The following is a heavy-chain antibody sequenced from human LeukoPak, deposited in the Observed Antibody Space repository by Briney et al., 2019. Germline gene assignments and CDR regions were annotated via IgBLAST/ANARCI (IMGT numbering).Heavy chain of an antibody. CDR1: GGSISSYY. CDR3: ARGSGTYYAGAFGI. V-gene: IGHV4-59*01. CDR2: VHYSGST. D-gene: IGHD3-22*01. Sequence: SETLSLTCSVSGGSISSYYWNWLRQPPGKGLEWIGYVHYSGSTFYNPSLKSRVTTSVDASKNQFSLKLSSVTAADTAVYYCARGSGTYYAGAFGIWGQGTLVTVSS. J-gene: IGHJ3*02.